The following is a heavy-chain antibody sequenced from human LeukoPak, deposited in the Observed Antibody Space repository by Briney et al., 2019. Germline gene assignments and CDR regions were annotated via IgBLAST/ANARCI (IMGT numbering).Heavy chain of an antibody. D-gene: IGHD2-2*01. Sequence: PSETLSLTCTVSGGSISSGGYYWSWIRQHPGKGLEWIGYIYYSGSTYYNPSLKSRVTISVDTSKNQFSLKLSSVTAADTAVYYCAREVCSSTSCYMDVWGKGTTVTVSS. CDR2: IYYSGST. J-gene: IGHJ6*04. CDR3: AREVCSSTSCYMDV. CDR1: GGSISSGGYY. V-gene: IGHV4-31*03.